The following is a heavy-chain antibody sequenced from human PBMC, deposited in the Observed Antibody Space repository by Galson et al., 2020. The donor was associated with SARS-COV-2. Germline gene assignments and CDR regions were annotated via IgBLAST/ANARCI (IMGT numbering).Heavy chain of an antibody. CDR1: GGSFSGHY. V-gene: IGHV4-34*01. CDR2: ITQIGSV. Sequence: SETLSLRCAVYGGSFSGHYWSWIRQSPGKGLEWIGEITQIGSVNYTPSLKSRVTISADTSKNQFSLELRSVTAADTAIYYCARGLLQTTMVIVVYTSASFYFDTWGQGTLVSVSS. D-gene: IGHD3-22*01. CDR3: ARGLLQTTMVIVVYTSASFYFDT. J-gene: IGHJ4*02.